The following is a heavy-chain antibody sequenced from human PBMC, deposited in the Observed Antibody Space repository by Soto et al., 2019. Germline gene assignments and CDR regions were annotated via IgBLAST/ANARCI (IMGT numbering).Heavy chain of an antibody. CDR3: ARTNSHWYFDL. CDR1: GFTFSSYG. J-gene: IGHJ2*01. Sequence: QVQLVESGGGVVQPGRSLRLSCAASGFTFSSYGMHWVRQAPGKGLEWVAVIWYDGKNEYYADSVKGRFTISRDNSKNPLYLQINIMRAEDTAVYYCARTNSHWYFDLWGRGTLVTVSS. CDR2: IWYDGKNE. D-gene: IGHD1-1*01. V-gene: IGHV3-33*01.